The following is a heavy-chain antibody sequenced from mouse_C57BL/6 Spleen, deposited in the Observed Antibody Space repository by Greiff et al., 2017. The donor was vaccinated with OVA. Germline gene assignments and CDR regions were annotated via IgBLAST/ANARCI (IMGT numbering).Heavy chain of an antibody. J-gene: IGHJ2*01. Sequence: QVQLQQPGAELVMPGASVKLSCKASGYTFTSYWMHWVKQRPGQGLEWIGEIDPSDSYTNYNQKFKGKSTLTVDKSSSTAYMQLSSLTSEDSAVYYCARMMYYGSSSYYFDYWGQGTTLTVSS. V-gene: IGHV1-69*01. CDR2: IDPSDSYT. D-gene: IGHD1-1*01. CDR3: ARMMYYGSSSYYFDY. CDR1: GYTFTSYW.